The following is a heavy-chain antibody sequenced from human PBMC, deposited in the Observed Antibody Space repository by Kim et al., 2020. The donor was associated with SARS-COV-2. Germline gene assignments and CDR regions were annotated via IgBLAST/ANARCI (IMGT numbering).Heavy chain of an antibody. D-gene: IGHD6-19*01. Sequence: GGSLRLSCAASGFTFSSYSMNWVRQAPGKGLEWVSSISSSSSYIYYADSVKGRFTISRDNAKNSLYLQMNSLRAEDTAVYYCARDGKGSGWYGFGYWGQGTLVTVSS. CDR3: ARDGKGSGWYGFGY. J-gene: IGHJ4*02. CDR2: ISSSSSYI. CDR1: GFTFSSYS. V-gene: IGHV3-21*01.